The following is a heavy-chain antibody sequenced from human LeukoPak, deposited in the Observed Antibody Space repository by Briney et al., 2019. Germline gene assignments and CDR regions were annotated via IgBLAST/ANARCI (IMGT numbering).Heavy chain of an antibody. CDR3: AKGRSSWSAFDY. V-gene: IGHV3-23*01. CDR2: MTGSGGST. CDR1: GFTFSSYA. D-gene: IGHD6-13*01. J-gene: IGHJ4*02. Sequence: GGSLRLSCAASGFTFSSYAMSWVRQAPVKGLKVVSAMTGSGGSTYYADSVTGRFTISRDNSKHTLSLQMNRLSAEDTAVYYCAKGRSSWSAFDYWGQGTLVTVSS.